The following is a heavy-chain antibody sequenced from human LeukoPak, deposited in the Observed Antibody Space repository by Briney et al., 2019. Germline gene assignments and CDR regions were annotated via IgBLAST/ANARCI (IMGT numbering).Heavy chain of an antibody. D-gene: IGHD6-19*01. CDR2: IKSKTDGGTT. J-gene: IGHJ4*02. Sequence: GGSLRLSCAASGFTFSNAWMSWVRQAPGKGLEWVGRIKSKTDGGTTDYAAPVKGRFTISIDDSKNTLYLQMNSLKTEDTAVYYCTTVTSQWLVYYFDYWGQGTLVTVSS. V-gene: IGHV3-15*01. CDR1: GFTFSNAW. CDR3: TTVTSQWLVYYFDY.